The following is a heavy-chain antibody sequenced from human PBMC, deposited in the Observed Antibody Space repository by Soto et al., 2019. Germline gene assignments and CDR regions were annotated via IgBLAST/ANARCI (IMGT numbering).Heavy chain of an antibody. CDR3: AKDLNGSGSFTSYYHDGMDV. V-gene: IGHV3-23*01. CDR2: MSGSGRNT. Sequence: EVQMLESGGGLVHPGGSLRLSCAASGFTFSNYAMNWVRQAPGKGLEWVSSMSGSGRNTYYADSVKGRLSISRDSSKNTLYLQMNSLRVEDTGVYYCAKDLNGSGSFTSYYHDGMDVWGQGTTVTVSS. CDR1: GFTFSNYA. J-gene: IGHJ6*02. D-gene: IGHD3-10*01.